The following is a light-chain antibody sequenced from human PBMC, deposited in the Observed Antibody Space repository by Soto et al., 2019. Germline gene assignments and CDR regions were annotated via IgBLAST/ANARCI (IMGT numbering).Light chain of an antibody. CDR2: DVI. CDR1: NTDVGAYDY. J-gene: IGLJ1*01. CDR3: SSYSTISNLV. V-gene: IGLV2-14*03. Sequence: QSALTQPASVSGSPGQSITLSCSGTNTDVGAYDYVSWYQQHPGKAPKLILYDVINRPSGVSDRFSVSKSGNTASLTISGLQAEDEAEYFCSSYSTISNLVFGTGTKLTV.